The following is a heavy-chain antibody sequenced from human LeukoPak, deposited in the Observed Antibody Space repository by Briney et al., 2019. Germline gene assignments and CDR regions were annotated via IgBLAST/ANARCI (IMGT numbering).Heavy chain of an antibody. J-gene: IGHJ4*02. D-gene: IGHD3-22*01. CDR1: GGSISSYY. CDR2: IYYSGST. Sequence: PSETLSLTCTVSGGSISSYYWSWIRQPPGKGMEWIGYIYYSGSTNYNPSLKSRVTISVDTSKNQFSLKLSSVTAADTAVYYCAGGQYYYDSSGYYPPVYWGQGTLVTVSS. V-gene: IGHV4-59*01. CDR3: AGGQYYYDSSGYYPPVY.